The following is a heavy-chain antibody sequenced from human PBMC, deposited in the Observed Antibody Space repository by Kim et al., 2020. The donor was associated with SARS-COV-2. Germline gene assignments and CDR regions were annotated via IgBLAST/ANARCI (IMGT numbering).Heavy chain of an antibody. Sequence: SETLSLSCTVSGGSINGYYWSWIRQAPGKGPEWIGHVYYSGTTNYNPSLKSRVAISLDTSRAELSLKLRLMTAADTAVYYCAREKGDYYGSGTYDYWSQG. CDR3: AREKGDYYGSGTYDY. D-gene: IGHD3-10*01. J-gene: IGHJ4*02. CDR1: GGSINGYY. V-gene: IGHV4-59*01. CDR2: VYYSGTT.